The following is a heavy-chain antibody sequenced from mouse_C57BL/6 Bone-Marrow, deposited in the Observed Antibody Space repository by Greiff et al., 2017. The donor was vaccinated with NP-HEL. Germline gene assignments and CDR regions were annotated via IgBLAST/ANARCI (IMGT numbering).Heavy chain of an antibody. CDR1: GYTFTSYG. J-gene: IGHJ3*01. CDR2: IYPRNGNT. CDR3: ARRGWLLGFAY. Sequence: VQLQQSGAELARPGASVKLSCKASGYTFTSYGISWVKQRTGQGLEWIGEIYPRNGNTYYNEKFKGKDTLTADKSASTAYMGLRSLTSEDSAVYFCARRGWLLGFAYWGQGTLVTVSA. V-gene: IGHV1-81*01. D-gene: IGHD2-3*01.